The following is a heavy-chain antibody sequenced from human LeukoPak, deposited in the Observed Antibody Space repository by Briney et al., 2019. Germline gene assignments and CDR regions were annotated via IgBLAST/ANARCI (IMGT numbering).Heavy chain of an antibody. J-gene: IGHJ4*02. CDR1: GFTFSTYW. CDR2: MNQDGSER. CDR3: ARDKGYSQFDY. V-gene: IGHV3-7*01. D-gene: IGHD5-18*01. Sequence: GGSLRLSGAASGFTFSTYWMSWVRQAPGRGLERVANMNQDGSERNFVDSVKGRFTISRDNAKNSLFLHMNSLRAEDTAVYYCARDKGYSQFDYWRQGTLVTVSS.